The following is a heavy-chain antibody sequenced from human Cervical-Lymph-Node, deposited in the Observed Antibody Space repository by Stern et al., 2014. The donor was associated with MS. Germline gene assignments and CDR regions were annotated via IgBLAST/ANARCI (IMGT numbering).Heavy chain of an antibody. CDR2: INSDGRIT. J-gene: IGHJ4*02. V-gene: IGHV3-74*03. D-gene: IGHD3-16*01. CDR3: TKDTFGPEDY. CDR1: GFTFSNYW. Sequence: VQLVESGGGLVQPGGSLRLSCVASGFTFSNYWMHWVRQAPGKGLVWVARINSDGRITTHADSVKGRFTISRDNAKNTLYLQMNSLRAEDTAVYYCTKDTFGPEDYWGQGTSVTVSS.